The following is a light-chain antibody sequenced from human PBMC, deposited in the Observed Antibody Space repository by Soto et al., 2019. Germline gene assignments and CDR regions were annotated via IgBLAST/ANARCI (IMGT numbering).Light chain of an antibody. CDR3: QQYKNWHQT. Sequence: EIVMTQSPATLSVSPGERATLSCRASQSVSSNLAWYQQKPGQAPRLLIYGASTRATGIQARFSGSGSGTEFTLTISSLQSEDFAVYYCQQYKNWHQTFGQVTKLEIK. CDR2: GAS. J-gene: IGKJ2*01. V-gene: IGKV3-15*01. CDR1: QSVSSN.